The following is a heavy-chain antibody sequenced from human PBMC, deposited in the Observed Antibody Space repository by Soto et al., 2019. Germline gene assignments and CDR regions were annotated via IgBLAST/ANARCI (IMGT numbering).Heavy chain of an antibody. J-gene: IGHJ5*02. V-gene: IGHV3-30*18. Sequence: GGSLRLSCAASGFTFSSYGMHWVRQAPGKGLEWVAVISYDGSNKYYADSVKGRFTISRDNSKNTLYLQMNSLRAEDTAVYYCAKDPGGYYAWGQGTLVTVSS. D-gene: IGHD3-22*01. CDR1: GFTFSSYG. CDR3: AKDPGGYYA. CDR2: ISYDGSNK.